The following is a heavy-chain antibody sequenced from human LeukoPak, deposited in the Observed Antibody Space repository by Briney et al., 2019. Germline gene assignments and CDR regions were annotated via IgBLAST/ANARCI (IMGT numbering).Heavy chain of an antibody. Sequence: GGSLRLSCAASGFTFSSYWMSWVRQAPGKGLEWVANIKQDGSEKYYVDSVKGRFTISSDNAKNSLYLQMNSLRAEDTAVYYCASSDDSSGFDAFYIWGQGTMVTVSS. CDR1: GFTFSSYW. J-gene: IGHJ3*02. CDR2: IKQDGSEK. CDR3: ASSDDSSGFDAFYI. D-gene: IGHD3-22*01. V-gene: IGHV3-7*01.